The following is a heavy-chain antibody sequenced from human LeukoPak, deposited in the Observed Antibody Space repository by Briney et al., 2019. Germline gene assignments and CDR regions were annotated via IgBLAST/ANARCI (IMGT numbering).Heavy chain of an antibody. Sequence: PGGSLRLSCAASGFTFDDHGVSGVRQAPGRGGEWGSGINWNGGSTGYADSVKGRFTISRDNAKNSLYLQMDSLSAEDTALYYCAGGDRNGWYFDYWGQGTLVTVSS. CDR2: INWNGGST. CDR1: GFTFDDHG. V-gene: IGHV3-20*04. D-gene: IGHD6-19*01. CDR3: AGGDRNGWYFDY. J-gene: IGHJ4*02.